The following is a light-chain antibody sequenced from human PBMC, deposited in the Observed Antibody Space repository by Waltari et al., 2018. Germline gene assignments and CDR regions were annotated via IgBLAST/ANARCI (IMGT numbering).Light chain of an antibody. CDR2: EVS. CDR3: SSYAGSNNAV. CDR1: SSDVGGYAY. J-gene: IGLJ7*01. V-gene: IGLV2-8*01. Sequence: QSALTQPPSASGSPGQSITTSCTGTSSDVGGYAYVAWYQQHPGKAPKLMIYEVSKRPSGVPDRFSGSKSGNTASLTVSGLQAEDEADYYCSSYAGSNNAVFGGGTHLTVL.